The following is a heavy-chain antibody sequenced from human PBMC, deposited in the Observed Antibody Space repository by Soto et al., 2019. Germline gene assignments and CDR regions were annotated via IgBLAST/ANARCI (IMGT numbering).Heavy chain of an antibody. D-gene: IGHD2-2*01. CDR3: AKGYRVEVVYDAFDM. J-gene: IGHJ3*02. Sequence: GGSLRLSCAASGFTFSTYGMSWVRQAPGKGLEWVSGISSSGGSTFYADSVKGRFTISRDNSKNTLYLQTNSLRAEDTAVYHCAKGYRVEVVYDAFDMWGQGTMVTVSS. V-gene: IGHV3-23*01. CDR2: ISSSGGST. CDR1: GFTFSTYG.